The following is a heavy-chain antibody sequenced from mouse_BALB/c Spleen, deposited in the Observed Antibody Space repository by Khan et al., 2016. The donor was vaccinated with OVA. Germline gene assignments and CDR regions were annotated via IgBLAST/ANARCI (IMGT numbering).Heavy chain of an antibody. CDR2: IYPYNDDT. Sequence: VQLQQPGPELVKPGASVKMSCKASGYTFTSYVMHWLRQKPGQGLEWIGYIYPYNDDTKYNEKFKGKATLTSDKSSSTAYMALSSLTSEDSAVYYCAKNYRYDVYFDYWGQGTTRTVSS. V-gene: IGHV1S136*01. D-gene: IGHD2-14*01. J-gene: IGHJ2*01. CDR1: GYTFTSYV. CDR3: AKNYRYDVYFDY.